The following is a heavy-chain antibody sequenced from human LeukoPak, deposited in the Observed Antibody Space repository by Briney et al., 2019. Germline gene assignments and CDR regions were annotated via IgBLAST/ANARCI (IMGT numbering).Heavy chain of an antibody. CDR1: GFTFSSYE. CDR2: IIGSGSTI. Sequence: GGSLRLSCAASGFTFSSYEMNWSGKPPGRGLEGVQYIIGSGSTIYYADSVKGRFTISRDNAENSLYLQMNSLRDEDTAVYYCARDPYSGGYGPYYYYYMDVWGKGTTVTISS. J-gene: IGHJ6*03. CDR3: ARDPYSGGYGPYYYYYMDV. V-gene: IGHV3-48*03. D-gene: IGHD1-26*01.